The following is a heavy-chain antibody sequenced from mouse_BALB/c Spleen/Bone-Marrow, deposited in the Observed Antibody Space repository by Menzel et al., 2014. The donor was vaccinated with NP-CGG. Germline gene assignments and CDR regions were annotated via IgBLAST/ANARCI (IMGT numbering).Heavy chain of an antibody. CDR3: ARQLAYAMDY. Sequence: EVKVVESGGGLVQPGGSLKLSCATSGFTFGDYYMYWVRQTPEKRLEWVAYITKGGGSTYYPDIVKGRFTISRDNAKNTLYLQMSRLKSEDTAMYYCARQLAYAMDYWGQGTSVTVSS. CDR2: ITKGGGST. D-gene: IGHD4-1*01. V-gene: IGHV5-12*02. CDR1: GFTFGDYY. J-gene: IGHJ4*01.